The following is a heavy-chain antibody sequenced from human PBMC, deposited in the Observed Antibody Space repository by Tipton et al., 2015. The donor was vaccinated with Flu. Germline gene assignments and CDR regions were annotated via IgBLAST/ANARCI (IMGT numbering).Heavy chain of an antibody. CDR2: IIPLFHTT. D-gene: IGHD5-18*01. Sequence: QLVQSGAEVKKPGSSVKVSCKASGVTFSNYAVSWVRQAPGQGLEWMGGIIPLFHTTKYAQKFQGRVTITADESTSTVYLELSSLSSEDTAVYYCARDHGYTYATYSYYYYGMDVWGQGP. CDR3: ARDHGYTYATYSYYYYGMDV. J-gene: IGHJ6*02. V-gene: IGHV1-69*01. CDR1: GVTFSNYA.